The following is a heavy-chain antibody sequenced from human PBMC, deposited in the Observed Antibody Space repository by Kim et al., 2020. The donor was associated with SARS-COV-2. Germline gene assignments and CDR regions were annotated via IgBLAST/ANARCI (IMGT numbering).Heavy chain of an antibody. V-gene: IGHV3-66*04. J-gene: IGHJ5*02. CDR3: TSQSVT. D-gene: IGHD4-17*01. Sequence: IDTGVSKYYADPVKGRFTIARDKSKNTLYLQRNRLRAEDTAVYYCTSQSVTWGQGTLVTVSS. CDR2: IDTGVSK.